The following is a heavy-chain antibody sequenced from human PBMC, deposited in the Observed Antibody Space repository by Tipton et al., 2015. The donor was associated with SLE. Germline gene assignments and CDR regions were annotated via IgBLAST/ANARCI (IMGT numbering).Heavy chain of an antibody. Sequence: SLRLSCIASGFSFRSYAMSWVRRAPGRGLEWVSAISGGGGSTYYADSVKGRFTISSDNSRNILFLQMKSLRADDTAIYYCAKFEVANDFYLDYWGQGAQVTVSS. D-gene: IGHD2-15*01. CDR3: AKFEVANDFYLDY. V-gene: IGHV3-23*01. CDR1: GFSFRSYA. CDR2: ISGGGGST. J-gene: IGHJ4*02.